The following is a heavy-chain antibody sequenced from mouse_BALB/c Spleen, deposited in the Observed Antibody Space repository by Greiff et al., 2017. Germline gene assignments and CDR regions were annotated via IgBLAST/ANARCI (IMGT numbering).Heavy chain of an antibody. CDR1: GFTFSSYA. CDR3: ARGRLPYYAMDY. V-gene: IGHV5-6-5*01. CDR2: ISIGGST. Sequence: EVKLVESGGGLVKPGGSLKLSCAASGFTFSSYAMSWVRQTPEKRLEWVAFISIGGSTYYPDSVKGRFTISRDNARNILYLQMSSLRSEDTAMYYCARGRLPYYAMDYWGQGTSVTVSS. J-gene: IGHJ4*01.